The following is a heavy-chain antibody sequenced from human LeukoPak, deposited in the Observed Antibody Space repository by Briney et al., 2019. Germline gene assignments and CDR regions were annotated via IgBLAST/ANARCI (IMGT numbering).Heavy chain of an antibody. V-gene: IGHV3-74*01. CDR1: GFILSSYW. CDR3: ARDLAWDAFDI. Sequence: PGGSLRLSCAASGFILSSYWMHWVRQAPGKGLVWVSRVNRDGSSTVYADSVKGRFTISRDNAENTLYLQMNSLRAEDTAVYYCARDLAWDAFDIWGQGTMVTVSS. CDR2: VNRDGSST. J-gene: IGHJ3*02.